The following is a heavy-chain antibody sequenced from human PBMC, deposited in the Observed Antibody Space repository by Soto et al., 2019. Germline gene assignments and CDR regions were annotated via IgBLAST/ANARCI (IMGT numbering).Heavy chain of an antibody. Sequence: GGSLRLSCEGSGFSFSNYGIHWVRQAPGKGLEWVAVISHDGNSHHLADSVRGRFTISRDNSKNTVFLHMTSVRGEDSAVYHCVKAQERSAQYFAVVINPFDFWGQGTMVTVSS. CDR2: ISHDGNSH. CDR3: VKAQERSAQYFAVVINPFDF. V-gene: IGHV3-30*18. J-gene: IGHJ3*01. CDR1: GFSFSNYG. D-gene: IGHD3-3*01.